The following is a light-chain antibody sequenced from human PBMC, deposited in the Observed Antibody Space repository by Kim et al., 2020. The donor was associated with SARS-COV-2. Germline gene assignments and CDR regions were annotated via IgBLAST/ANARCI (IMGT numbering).Light chain of an antibody. CDR2: DAF. Sequence: SSIGDRVTITCRASQGIGTWLAWYQQKPGKAPKLLIFDAFSLQSGVPSRFSGSGSGTQFTLTISSLQPDDFGTYFCQQYSRDSRTFGQGTKVDIK. V-gene: IGKV1-5*01. CDR1: QGIGTW. J-gene: IGKJ1*01. CDR3: QQYSRDSRT.